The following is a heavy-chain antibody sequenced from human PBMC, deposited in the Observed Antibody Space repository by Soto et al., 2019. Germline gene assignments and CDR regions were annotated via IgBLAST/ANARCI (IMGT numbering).Heavy chain of an antibody. D-gene: IGHD2-2*01. Sequence: QVQLVQSGAEVKKPGSSVKVSCRASGGTFNNYVINWVRQAPGQGLEWMAGIIPIFGTANYAPKFQGRVTITADKSTSTAYIGLNSLRSEDTAVYYGAARGEGTNCLGHFDYWGQGTLVAGAS. J-gene: IGHJ4*02. CDR3: AARGEGTNCLGHFDY. V-gene: IGHV1-69*06. CDR1: GGTFNNYV. CDR2: IIPIFGTA.